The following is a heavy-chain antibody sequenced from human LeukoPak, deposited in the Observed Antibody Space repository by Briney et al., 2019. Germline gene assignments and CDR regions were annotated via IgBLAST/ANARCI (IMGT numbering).Heavy chain of an antibody. V-gene: IGHV3-11*06. CDR3: ARSSGPGFDI. CDR1: GFTFSDYY. CDR2: ISSSGSYT. J-gene: IGHJ3*02. Sequence: GGSLRLSCAASGFTFSDYYMSWIRQAPGKGLEWVSYISSSGSYTNYADSVKGRFTVSRDNAKNSLYLQMNSLRAEDTAVYYCARSSGPGFDIWGQGTMVTVSS.